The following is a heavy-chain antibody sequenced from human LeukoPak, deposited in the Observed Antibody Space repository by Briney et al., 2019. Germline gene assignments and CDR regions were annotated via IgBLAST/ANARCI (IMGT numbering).Heavy chain of an antibody. V-gene: IGHV4-34*01. CDR1: GASCSDYY. CDR3: VRGRVTFDY. Sequence: SETLSLTCAVYGASCSDYYWSWIRQPPGKGLEWIGGSNHTGSANYESSLKSRVIISVGSSKNQFSLKVTSVTAADTALYYCVRGRVTFDYWAQGTLVTVSS. J-gene: IGHJ4*02. CDR2: SNHTGSA. D-gene: IGHD4-11*01.